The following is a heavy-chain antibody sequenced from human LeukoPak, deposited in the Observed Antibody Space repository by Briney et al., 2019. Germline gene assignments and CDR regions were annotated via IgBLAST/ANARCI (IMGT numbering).Heavy chain of an antibody. D-gene: IGHD3-22*01. Sequence: ASVKVSCKASGYTFTSYYMHWVRQAPGQGLEWMGIINPSGGSTSYAQKFQGRVTMTRVTSTSTVYMELSSLRSEDTAVYYCARDLWLSSGPEVIVYWGQGTLVTVSS. CDR1: GYTFTSYY. CDR2: INPSGGST. J-gene: IGHJ4*02. CDR3: ARDLWLSSGPEVIVY. V-gene: IGHV1-46*01.